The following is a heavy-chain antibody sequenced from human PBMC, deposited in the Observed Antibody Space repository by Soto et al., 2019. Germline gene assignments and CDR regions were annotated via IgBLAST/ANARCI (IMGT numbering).Heavy chain of an antibody. J-gene: IGHJ4*02. V-gene: IGHV1-69*01. CDR1: GGTFDGFG. D-gene: IGHD2-21*01. CDR2: TIPVFDTS. Sequence: QVQLVQSGAVVKKPGSSVEVSCKASGGTFDGFGLSWVRQAPGQGLEWMGGTIPVFDTSKYAPRFQGRVTITADESTSTGYMELSSVGYEDTAVYFCARGLSKSASCDAGAYAFDNWGQGTLVIVSS. CDR3: ARGLSKSASCDAGAYAFDN.